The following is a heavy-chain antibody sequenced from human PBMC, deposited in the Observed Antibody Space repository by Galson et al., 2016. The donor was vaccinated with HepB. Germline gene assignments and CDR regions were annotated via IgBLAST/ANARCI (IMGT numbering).Heavy chain of an antibody. CDR2: IGGKATSYAT. CDR1: GFTFSGSA. J-gene: IGHJ6*02. Sequence: SLRLSCAASGFTFSGSAIHWVRQASGEGLEWIGRIGGKATSYATAYGPSVKGRFTISRDDSKNMAYLQMNSLITEDTALYYCAREFSHSNPAWGSYGMDVWGRGTTVTISS. CDR3: AREFSHSNPAWGSYGMDV. D-gene: IGHD3-16*02. V-gene: IGHV3-73*01.